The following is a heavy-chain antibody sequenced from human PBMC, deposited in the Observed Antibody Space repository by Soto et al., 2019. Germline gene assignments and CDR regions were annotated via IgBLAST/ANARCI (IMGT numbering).Heavy chain of an antibody. CDR1: GFTFRSYG. CDR2: ISYDGSNK. J-gene: IGHJ4*02. V-gene: IGHV3-30*18. D-gene: IGHD4-17*01. Sequence: GGSLRLSCAASGFTFRSYGMHWVRQAPGKGLEWVTIISYDGSNKYYADSVKGRFTISRDNSKNTLYLQMNSLRAEDTAEYYCAKEKSPLDYGDASIDYWGQGTLVTVSS. CDR3: AKEKSPLDYGDASIDY.